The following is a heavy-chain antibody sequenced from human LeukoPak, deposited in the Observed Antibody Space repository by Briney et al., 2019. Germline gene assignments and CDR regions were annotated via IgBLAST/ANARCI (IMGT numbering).Heavy chain of an antibody. CDR3: TKDNEDIVLMVFALSGYYFDY. D-gene: IGHD2-8*01. CDR2: ITSNGGHT. J-gene: IGHJ4*02. Sequence: GGSLRLSCAASGFTFSNFALSWVRLAPGKGLEWVSVITSNGGHTYYADSVKGRFTISRDNSKNTLYLQMNSLRAEDTAVYYCTKDNEDIVLMVFALSGYYFDYWGQGTLVTVSP. CDR1: GFTFSNFA. V-gene: IGHV3-23*01.